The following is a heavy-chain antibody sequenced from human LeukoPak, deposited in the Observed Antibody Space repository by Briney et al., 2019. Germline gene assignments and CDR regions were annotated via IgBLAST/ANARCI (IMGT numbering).Heavy chain of an antibody. Sequence: ASVKVPCKASGYTFSSYGISWVRQAPGQGLEWKGWINPYNGNTDYAQMFQGKVTMTTDTSTSTAYMELRSLTSDDTAVYYCARGWAGTAMGDFWGQGTLLTVSS. CDR2: INPYNGNT. CDR1: GYTFSSYG. J-gene: IGHJ4*02. CDR3: ARGWAGTAMGDF. V-gene: IGHV1-18*01. D-gene: IGHD5-18*01.